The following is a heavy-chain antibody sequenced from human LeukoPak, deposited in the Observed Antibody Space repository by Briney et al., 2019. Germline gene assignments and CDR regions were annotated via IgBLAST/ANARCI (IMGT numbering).Heavy chain of an antibody. CDR1: GFIVGEXX. CDR3: ARIDPVGRT. D-gene: IGHD1-26*01. Sequence: GGSLRLSCSGSGFIVGEXXMSXVXQPPGXXLQGVSGISRSGATTGYADSVKGRFTISRDNAKNFVYLQMDRLRAEDTALYYCARIDPVGRTWGQGTLVIVSA. V-gene: IGHV3-20*04. J-gene: IGHJ4*02. CDR2: ISRSGATT.